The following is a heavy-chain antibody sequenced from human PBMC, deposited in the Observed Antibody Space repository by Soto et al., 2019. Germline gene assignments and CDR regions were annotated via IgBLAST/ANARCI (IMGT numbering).Heavy chain of an antibody. J-gene: IGHJ5*02. CDR2: MNPNSGNT. CDR1: GYTFTSYD. V-gene: IGHV1-8*01. CDR3: ARGRTIFGVVVWFDP. Sequence: QVQLVQSGAEVKKPGASVKVSCKSSGYTFTSYDINWVRQATGQGLEWMGWMNPNSGNTGYAQKYQGRVTMTRNTSISTAYMELSSLRSEDTAVYYCARGRTIFGVVVWFDPWGQGTLVTVSS. D-gene: IGHD3-3*01.